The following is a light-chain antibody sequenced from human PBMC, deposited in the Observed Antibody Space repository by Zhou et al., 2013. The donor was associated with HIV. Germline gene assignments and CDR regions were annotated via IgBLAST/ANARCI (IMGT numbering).Light chain of an antibody. CDR2: KAS. J-gene: IGKJ1*01. CDR3: QQYNSYSPWT. V-gene: IGKV1-5*03. CDR1: QSISSW. Sequence: DIQMTQSPSTLSAYVGDRVTITCRASQSISSWLAWYQQKPGKAPKLLIYKASSLESGVPSRFSGSGSGTEFTLTISSLQPDDVATYYCQQYNSYSPWTFGQGTKVEIK.